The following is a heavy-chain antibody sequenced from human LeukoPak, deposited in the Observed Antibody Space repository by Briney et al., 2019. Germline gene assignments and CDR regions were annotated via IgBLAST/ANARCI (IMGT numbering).Heavy chain of an antibody. CDR3: TRDTFGARDS. Sequence: GGSLRLSCAASGYTFSSXXXXXXXXXXXXXXXWVSRINEDGSSTSYAESVRGRFTISRDNAKNTLYLQMNSLRAEDAAVYYCTRDTFGARDSWGQGTLVTVSS. J-gene: IGHJ4*02. CDR1: GYTFSSXX. CDR2: INEDGSST. V-gene: IGHV3-74*01. D-gene: IGHD3-10*01.